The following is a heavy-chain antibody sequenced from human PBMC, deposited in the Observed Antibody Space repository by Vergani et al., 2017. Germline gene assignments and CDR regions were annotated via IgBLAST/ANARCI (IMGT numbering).Heavy chain of an antibody. CDR3: AICGTALLTAHCAVRDYYYGMDV. V-gene: IGHV1-69*01. Sequence: QVQLVQSGAEVKKPGSSVKVSCKASGGTFSSYAISWVRQAPGQGLEWMGGIIPIFGTANYAQKFQGRVTITADESTSTAYMELSSLRSEDTAVYYCAICGTALLTAHCAVRDYYYGMDVWGQGTTVTVSS. CDR1: GGTFSSYA. D-gene: IGHD3-9*01. J-gene: IGHJ6*02. CDR2: IIPIFGTA.